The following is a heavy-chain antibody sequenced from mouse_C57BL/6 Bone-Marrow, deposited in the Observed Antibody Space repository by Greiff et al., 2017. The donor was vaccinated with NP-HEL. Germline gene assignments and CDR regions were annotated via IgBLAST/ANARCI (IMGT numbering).Heavy chain of an antibody. V-gene: IGHV1-9*01. Sequence: QVQLKQSGAELMKPGASVKLSCKATGYTFTGYWIEWVKQRPGHGLEWIGEILPGSGSTNYNEKFKGKATFTADTSSNTAYMQLSSLTTEDSAIYYCARYYSNYEGFLGYAMDYWGQGTSVTVSS. CDR2: ILPGSGST. CDR3: ARYYSNYEGFLGYAMDY. CDR1: GYTFTGYW. D-gene: IGHD2-5*01. J-gene: IGHJ4*01.